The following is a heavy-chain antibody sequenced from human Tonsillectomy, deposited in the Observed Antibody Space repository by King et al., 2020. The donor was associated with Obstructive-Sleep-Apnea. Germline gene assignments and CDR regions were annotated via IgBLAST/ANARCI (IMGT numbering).Heavy chain of an antibody. CDR3: AKANYGDFSLGY. D-gene: IGHD4-17*01. CDR2: ISYDGSNK. CDR1: RFTFSSFG. J-gene: IGHJ4*02. V-gene: IGHV3-30*18. Sequence: VQLVESGGGVVQPGRSLRLSCAGSRFTFSSFGMHWVRQAPGKGLEWVAGISYDGSNKYDADSVKGRFTISRDNSKNTLYLQMNSLRAGDTAVYYCAKANYGDFSLGYWGQGTLVTVSS.